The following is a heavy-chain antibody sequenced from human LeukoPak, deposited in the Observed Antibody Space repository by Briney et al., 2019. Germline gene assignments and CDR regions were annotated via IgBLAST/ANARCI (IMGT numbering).Heavy chain of an antibody. CDR3: AREVVTLFYYYYYMDV. J-gene: IGHJ6*03. V-gene: IGHV4-34*01. Sequence: SETLSLTCAVYGGSFSGYYWSWIRQPPGKGLEWIGEINHSGSTNYNPSLKSRVTISVDTSKNQFSLKLSSVTAADTAVYYCAREVVTLFYYYYYMDVWGKGTTVTISS. CDR1: GGSFSGYY. CDR2: INHSGST. D-gene: IGHD4-23*01.